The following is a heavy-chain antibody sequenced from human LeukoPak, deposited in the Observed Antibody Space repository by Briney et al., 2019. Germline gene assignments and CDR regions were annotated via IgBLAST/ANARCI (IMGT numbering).Heavy chain of an antibody. V-gene: IGHV3-9*01. J-gene: IGHJ4*02. CDR1: GFTFDDHA. Sequence: PGGSLRLSCAASGFTFDDHAMHWVRHAPGKGLEWVSGISWNSGSIGYADSVKGRFTISRDNAKNSLYLQMNSLRAEDTALYYCAKGGYYDSSGYYPLGYFDYWGQGTLVTVSS. CDR3: AKGGYYDSSGYYPLGYFDY. CDR2: ISWNSGSI. D-gene: IGHD3-22*01.